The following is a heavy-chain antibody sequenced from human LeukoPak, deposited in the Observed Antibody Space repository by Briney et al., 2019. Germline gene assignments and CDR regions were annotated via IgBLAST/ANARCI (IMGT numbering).Heavy chain of an antibody. D-gene: IGHD3-22*01. CDR2: IYYSGST. CDR3: TRGYYYDNSGPEFDY. J-gene: IGHJ4*02. Sequence: PSQTLSLTCTVSGGSISSYYWSWIRQPPGKGLEWIGNIYYSGSTNYNPSLKSRVTISVDTSKNQFSLKLSSVTAADTAVYYCTRGYYYDNSGPEFDYWGQGTLVTVSS. CDR1: GGSISSYY. V-gene: IGHV4-59*01.